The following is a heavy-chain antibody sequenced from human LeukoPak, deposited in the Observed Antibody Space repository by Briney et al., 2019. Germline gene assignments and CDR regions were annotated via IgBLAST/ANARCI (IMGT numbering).Heavy chain of an antibody. CDR2: ISSSSSYI. J-gene: IGHJ5*02. CDR1: GFTFRSYS. CDR3: ARGAAIFNWFDP. D-gene: IGHD3-3*01. V-gene: IGHV3-21*01. Sequence: PGGSLRLSCAASGFTFRSYSMNWVRQAPGKGVEWVSSISSSSSYIYYADSVKGRFTISRDNAKNSLYLQMNSLRAEATAVYYCARGAAIFNWFDPWGRGTLVTVSS.